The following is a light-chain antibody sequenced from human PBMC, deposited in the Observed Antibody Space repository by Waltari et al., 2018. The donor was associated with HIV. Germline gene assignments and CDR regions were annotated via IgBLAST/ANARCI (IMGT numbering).Light chain of an antibody. CDR1: SSKLGSNY. J-gene: IGLJ3*02. CDR2: RNN. V-gene: IGLV1-47*01. CDR3: AAWDDSLSGG. Sequence: QSVLTQPPSASGTPGQRVTISCSGSSSKLGSNYVYWYQQLPGTAPKLLIYRNNQRPSGVPDRFSGSKSGTAASLAISGLRSEDEADYYCAAWDDSLSGGFGGGTKLTVL.